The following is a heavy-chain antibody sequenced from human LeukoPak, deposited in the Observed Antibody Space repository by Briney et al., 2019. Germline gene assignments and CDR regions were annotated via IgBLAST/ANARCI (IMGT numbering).Heavy chain of an antibody. J-gene: IGHJ6*03. CDR2: INHGGSA. CDR1: GESFSGYY. V-gene: IGHV4-34*01. CDR3: ARHHSNYGLYYYYYMDV. Sequence: SETLSLTCAVYGESFSGYYWSWIRQPPGKGLEWIGEINHGGSANYDPSLKSRVTISIDTSKNQFSLKLSSVTAADTAVYYCARHHSNYGLYYYYYMDVWGKGTTVTVSS. D-gene: IGHD4-11*01.